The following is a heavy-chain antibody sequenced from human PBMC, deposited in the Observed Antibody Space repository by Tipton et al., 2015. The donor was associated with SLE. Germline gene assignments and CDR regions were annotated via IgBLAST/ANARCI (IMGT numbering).Heavy chain of an antibody. CDR1: AYSISSGYY. V-gene: IGHV4-34*01. J-gene: IGHJ4*02. D-gene: IGHD6-19*01. CDR3: ARLSSGWPDYFDY. CDR2: INHSGST. Sequence: TLSLTCAVSAYSISSGYYWSWIRRPPGKGLEWIGEINHSGSTNYNPSLKSRVTISVDTSKNQFSLKLSSVTAADTAVYYCARLSSGWPDYFDYWGQGTLVTVSS.